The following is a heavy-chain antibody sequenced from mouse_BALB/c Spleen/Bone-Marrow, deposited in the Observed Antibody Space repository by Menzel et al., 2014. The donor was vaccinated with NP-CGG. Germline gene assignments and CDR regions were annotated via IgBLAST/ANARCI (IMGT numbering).Heavy chain of an antibody. CDR3: ARLGYYGSFAY. Sequence: EVKLVESGGGLVQPGGSLKLSCAASGFDFSRYWMSWVRQALGKGLEWIGEINPDSNTINYTPSLKDKFIISRDNAKNTPYLQMSKVRSEDTALYYCARLGYYGSFAYWGQGTLVTVSA. J-gene: IGHJ3*01. CDR2: INPDSNTI. CDR1: GFDFSRYW. V-gene: IGHV4-1*02. D-gene: IGHD1-2*01.